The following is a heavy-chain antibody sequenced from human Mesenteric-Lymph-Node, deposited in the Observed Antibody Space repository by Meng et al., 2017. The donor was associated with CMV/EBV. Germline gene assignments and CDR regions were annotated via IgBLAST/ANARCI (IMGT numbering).Heavy chain of an antibody. D-gene: IGHD3-22*01. CDR2: ISNSGSII. J-gene: IGHJ4*02. CDR1: GFTLINYE. CDR3: ARDESSGYFDY. Sequence: GGSLRLSCTASGFTLINYEMNWVRQAPGKGLEWVSSISNSGSIIYYADSVKGRFTITRDNAKNSLYLQMNSLRAEDTAVYYCARDESSGYFDYWGQGTLVTVSS. V-gene: IGHV3-48*03.